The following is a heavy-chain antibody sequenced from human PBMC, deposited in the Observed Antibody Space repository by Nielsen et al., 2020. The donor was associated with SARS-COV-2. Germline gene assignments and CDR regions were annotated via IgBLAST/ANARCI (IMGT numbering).Heavy chain of an antibody. CDR1: GFTFSNYD. Sequence: GESLKISCAASGFTFSNYDMHWVRQGAGKGLEWVSSIDSSGNTYYADSVKGRFTISRENAKNSFYLQLSSLRAGDTAVYYCARDGSSGWYTGYFDLWGRGTLVTVSS. V-gene: IGHV3-13*04. CDR3: ARDGSSGWYTGYFDL. D-gene: IGHD6-19*01. CDR2: IDSSGNT. J-gene: IGHJ2*01.